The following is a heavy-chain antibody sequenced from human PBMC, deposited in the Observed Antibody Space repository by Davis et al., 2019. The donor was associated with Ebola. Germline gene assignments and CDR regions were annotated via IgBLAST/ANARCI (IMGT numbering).Heavy chain of an antibody. CDR2: GTSADT. J-gene: IGHJ5*01. V-gene: IGHV3-23*01. D-gene: IGHD3-22*01. Sequence: GESLKISCAASGFPFSSYGLSWVRQAPGKGLEWVSTYGTSADTYYADSVKGRFTISRDNSKNTLYLQMNSLRVEDTAFYHCARVNALSGYSRFDSWGQGALATVSS. CDR1: GFPFSSYG. CDR3: ARVNALSGYSRFDS.